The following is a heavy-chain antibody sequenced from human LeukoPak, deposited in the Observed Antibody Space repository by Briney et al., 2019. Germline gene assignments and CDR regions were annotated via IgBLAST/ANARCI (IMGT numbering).Heavy chain of an antibody. V-gene: IGHV1-2*02. J-gene: IGHJ5*02. CDR3: ARASSSHTRNWFDP. D-gene: IGHD6-13*01. Sequence: ASVKVSCKASGYTFTGYYMHWVRQAPGQGLEWMGWINPNSGGTNYAQKFQGRVTMTRDTSISTAYMELSSLRSEDTAVYYCARASSSHTRNWFDPWGQGTLVTVSS. CDR2: INPNSGGT. CDR1: GYTFTGYY.